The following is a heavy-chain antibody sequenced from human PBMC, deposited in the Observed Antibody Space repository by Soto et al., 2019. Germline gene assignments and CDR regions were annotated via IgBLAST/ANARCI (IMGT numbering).Heavy chain of an antibody. CDR2: ISSNGDNT. CDR1: ELTFNTYA. CDR3: AKARLWGGDGYNSYYYNAMDV. Sequence: TGGSLRLSCSASELTFNTYAMHWVRQAPGKGLENVSVISSNGDNTYYADTVKGRFNISRDNAKNSLYLQMNSLRPEDTALYYCAKARLWGGDGYNSYYYNAMDVWGQGTTVTVSS. D-gene: IGHD3-16*01. J-gene: IGHJ6*02. V-gene: IGHV3-64*04.